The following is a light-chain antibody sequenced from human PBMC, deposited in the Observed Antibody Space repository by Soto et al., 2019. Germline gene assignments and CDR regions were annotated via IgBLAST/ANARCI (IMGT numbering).Light chain of an antibody. V-gene: IGKV1-27*01. CDR1: QDISDH. Sequence: DFQMTQSPSSLSASVGDRVTITCRASQDISDHLAWYQHKPGKVPKLLIYEASTLQSGVPSRFSGGGSGTDFTLTISSLQTEDVAIYYCQKYNGTPRTFGQGTKVELK. CDR2: EAS. CDR3: QKYNGTPRT. J-gene: IGKJ1*01.